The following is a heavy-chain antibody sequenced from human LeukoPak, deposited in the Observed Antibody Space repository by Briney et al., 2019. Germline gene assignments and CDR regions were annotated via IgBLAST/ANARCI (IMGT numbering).Heavy chain of an antibody. D-gene: IGHD1-7*01. CDR1: GFSFTTYW. J-gene: IGHJ4*02. V-gene: IGHV5-51*01. Sequence: GESLKISCKGSGFSFTTYWIGWVRQMPGKGLEWMGVIYPDDSESRYSLSFQGQVTISADKSISTAYLQWSSLKASDTAMYYCARRFPYNWNYDYWGQGTLVTVSS. CDR2: IYPDDSES. CDR3: ARRFPYNWNYDY.